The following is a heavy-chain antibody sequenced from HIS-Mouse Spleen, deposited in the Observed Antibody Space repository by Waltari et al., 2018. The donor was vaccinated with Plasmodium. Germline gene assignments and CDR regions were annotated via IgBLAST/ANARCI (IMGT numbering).Heavy chain of an antibody. CDR1: GGSISSSSYY. V-gene: IGHV4-39*07. CDR3: ARDPLVGATLGAFDI. J-gene: IGHJ3*02. Sequence: QLQLQESGPGLVKPSETLSLTCTVSGGSISSSSYYWGWIRQPPGKGLEWIGSIYYSGGTYYNPSLKSRVTISVDTSKNQFSLKLGSVTAADTAVYYCARDPLVGATLGAFDIWGQGTMVTVFS. CDR2: IYYSGGT. D-gene: IGHD1-26*01.